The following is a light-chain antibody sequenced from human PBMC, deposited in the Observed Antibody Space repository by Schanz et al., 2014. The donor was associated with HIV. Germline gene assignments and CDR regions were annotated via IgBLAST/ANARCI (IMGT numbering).Light chain of an antibody. Sequence: QSALTQPASVSGSPGQSITISCAETGSDIDAYKYVSWYQPHPGKAPRLLIYDAINRPPGVSDRFSGSRSGDMASLTISGLQAEDEADYYCCSYTGSGTLVFGGGTKLTVL. J-gene: IGLJ2*01. CDR3: CSYTGSGTLV. CDR1: GSDIDAYKY. CDR2: DAI. V-gene: IGLV2-14*03.